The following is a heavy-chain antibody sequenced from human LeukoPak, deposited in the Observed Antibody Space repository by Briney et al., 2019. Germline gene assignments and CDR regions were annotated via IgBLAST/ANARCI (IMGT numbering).Heavy chain of an antibody. CDR1: GGSISTYY. CDR3: AREGSMTARPFVSIDY. J-gene: IGHJ4*02. CDR2: IHTSGST. V-gene: IGHV4-4*07. Sequence: SGTLSLTCTVSGGSISTYYWSWIRQPAGKGLEWIGRIHTSGSTDYNPSLESRVTMSVDTSRNQFSLKLSSVTAADTAVYYCAREGSMTARPFVSIDYWGQGTLVTVSS. D-gene: IGHD6-6*01.